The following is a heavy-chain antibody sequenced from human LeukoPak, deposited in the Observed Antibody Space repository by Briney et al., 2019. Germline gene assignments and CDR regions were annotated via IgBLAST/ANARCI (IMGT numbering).Heavy chain of an antibody. CDR2: INHSGTT. V-gene: IGHV4-34*01. CDR3: PRATRGDLGQFYLYY. CDR1: GGSFSGYY. J-gene: IGHJ4*02. D-gene: IGHD2-21*02. Sequence: PSETLSLTCAVYGGSFSGYYWSWIRQSPGKGLEWIGEINHSGTTNCNPSLKSRVTILVDTSKNQFSLKLSSVTAADTAVYYCPRATRGDLGQFYLYYWGQGTPVTVSS.